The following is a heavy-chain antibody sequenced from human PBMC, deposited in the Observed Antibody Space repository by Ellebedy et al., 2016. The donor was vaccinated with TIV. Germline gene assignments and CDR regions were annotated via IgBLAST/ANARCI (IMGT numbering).Heavy chain of an antibody. CDR1: GFTFSTYR. CDR2: IKEDGSDI. J-gene: IGHJ3*02. CDR3: ASGAYDI. V-gene: IGHV3-7*01. Sequence: PGGSLRLSCAASGFTFSTYRMSWVRQAPGKGLEWVANIKEDGSDITYADSVKGRFTISRDNAQNLLYLQMDSIRAEDTAVSYCASGAYDIWGQGTMVTVSS.